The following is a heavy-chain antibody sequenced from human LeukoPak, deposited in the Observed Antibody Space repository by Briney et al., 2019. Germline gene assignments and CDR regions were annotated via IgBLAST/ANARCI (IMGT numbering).Heavy chain of an antibody. CDR2: ISYDGSNK. V-gene: IGHV3-30*04. CDR1: GFTFSSYA. D-gene: IGHD3-9*01. J-gene: IGHJ4*02. CDR3: ASGRNILTGYYTADY. Sequence: GGSLRLSCAASGFTFSSYAMHWVRQAPGKGLEWVAVISYDGSNKYYADSVKGRFTISRDNSKNTLYLQMNSLRAEDTAVYYCASGRNILTGYYTADYWGQGTLVTVSS.